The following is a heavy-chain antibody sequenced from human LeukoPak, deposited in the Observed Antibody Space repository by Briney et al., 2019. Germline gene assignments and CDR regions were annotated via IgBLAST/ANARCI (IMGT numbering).Heavy chain of an antibody. Sequence: SETLSLTCTVSGDSIKNRNYYWGWIRQPPGKGLEWIGSIYYTGSAYYNPSLKSRVTISVDTSKNQFSLNLNSVTAADTAVYYCARDLGYCRDGSCPNWFDPWGQETLVTVSS. CDR1: GDSIKNRNYY. D-gene: IGHD2-15*01. CDR3: ARDLGYCRDGSCPNWFDP. V-gene: IGHV4-39*07. CDR2: IYYTGSA. J-gene: IGHJ5*02.